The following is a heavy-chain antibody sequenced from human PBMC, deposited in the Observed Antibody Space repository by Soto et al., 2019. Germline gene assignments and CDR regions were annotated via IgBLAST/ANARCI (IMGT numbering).Heavy chain of an antibody. CDR2: IYYSGST. V-gene: IGHV4-39*01. CDR1: GGSISSSRYY. CDR3: ARHRTSMDV. Sequence: PXATLSLTCTVSGGSISSSRYYWGWIRQPPGKGLEWIGSIYYSGSTYYNPSLKSRVTISVDTSKNQFSLKLSSVTAADTAVYYSARHRTSMDVCGQRTTVTVSS. J-gene: IGHJ6*02.